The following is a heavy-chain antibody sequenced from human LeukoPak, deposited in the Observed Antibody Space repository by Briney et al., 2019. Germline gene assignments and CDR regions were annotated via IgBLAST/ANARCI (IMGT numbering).Heavy chain of an antibody. V-gene: IGHV3-30*02. Sequence: GGSLRLSCAASGFTFSSYGMHWVRQAPGKGLEWVAFIRYDGSNKYYADSVKGRFTISRDNSKNTLYLQMNSLRAEDTAVYYCAKGANIIVATIHYYYYYMDVWGKGTTVTVSS. J-gene: IGHJ6*03. D-gene: IGHD5-12*01. CDR2: IRYDGSNK. CDR1: GFTFSSYG. CDR3: AKGANIIVATIHYYYYYMDV.